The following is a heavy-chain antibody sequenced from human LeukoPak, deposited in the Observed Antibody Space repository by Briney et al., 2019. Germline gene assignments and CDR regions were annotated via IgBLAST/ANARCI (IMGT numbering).Heavy chain of an antibody. D-gene: IGHD2-15*01. CDR2: MNPNNGNT. J-gene: IGHJ4*02. Sequence: ASVKVSCKASGYTFTAYNINWVRQATGQGLEWMGWMNPNNGNTGYAQKFQGRVSMTRNTSVSTAYMELSSLKSEDTAVCYCARTPGYATGGHSDYWGQGTLVTVSS. CDR3: ARTPGYATGGHSDY. CDR1: GYTFTAYN. V-gene: IGHV1-8*01.